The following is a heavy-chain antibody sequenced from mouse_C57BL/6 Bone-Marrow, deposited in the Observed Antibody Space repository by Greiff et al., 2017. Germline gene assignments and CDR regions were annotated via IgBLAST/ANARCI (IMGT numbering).Heavy chain of an antibody. V-gene: IGHV1-9*01. CDR3: ARGIHYYGSSYDDY. J-gene: IGHJ2*01. Sequence: QVQLQQSGAELMKPGASVKLSCKATGYTFTGYWIEWVKQRPGHGLEWIGEILPGSGSTNYNEKFKGKATFTADPSSNTAYMQLSRLPTEDSAIYSCARGIHYYGSSYDDYWGQGTTLTVSS. CDR1: GYTFTGYW. D-gene: IGHD1-1*01. CDR2: ILPGSGST.